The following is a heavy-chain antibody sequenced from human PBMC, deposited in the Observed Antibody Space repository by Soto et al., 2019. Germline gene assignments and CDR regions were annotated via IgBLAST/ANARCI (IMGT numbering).Heavy chain of an antibody. D-gene: IGHD6-6*01. CDR1: GYTFISFG. J-gene: IGHJ4*02. V-gene: IGHV1-69*13. CDR3: ARDSSSWYYFDY. CDR2: IIPIFGTA. Sequence: SVKVSCKASGYTFISFGISWVRQAPGQGLEWMGGIIPIFGTANYAQKFQGRVTITADESTSTAYMELSSLRSEDTAVYYCARDSSSWYYFDYWGQGTLVTVSS.